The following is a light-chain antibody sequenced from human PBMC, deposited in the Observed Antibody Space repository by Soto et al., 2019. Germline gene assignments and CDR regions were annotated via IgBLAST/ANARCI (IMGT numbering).Light chain of an antibody. V-gene: IGKV3-20*01. CDR1: QSVSSSY. CDR3: QQYGSSPRT. Sequence: EIVLTQSPGTLSLSPGERATLSCRASQSVSSSYLAWYQQKPDQAPRLLIYGASSRATGIPDRFSGSGSGTDFTLPISRLEPEDFAVYYCQQYGSSPRTFGQGTKVEIK. J-gene: IGKJ1*01. CDR2: GAS.